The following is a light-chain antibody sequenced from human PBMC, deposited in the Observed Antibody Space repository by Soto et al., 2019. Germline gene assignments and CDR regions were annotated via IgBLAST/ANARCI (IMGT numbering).Light chain of an antibody. Sequence: EIVLTQSPATLSLSPGERAILSCRASQSVSSYLAWYEQKPGQAPRLLLYGASSRATGITDRFSGSGSGTDFTPTISRLEPEDFAVYYCQQYGSSPPITFGQGTRLEIK. CDR2: GAS. J-gene: IGKJ5*01. V-gene: IGKV3-20*01. CDR1: QSVSSY. CDR3: QQYGSSPPIT.